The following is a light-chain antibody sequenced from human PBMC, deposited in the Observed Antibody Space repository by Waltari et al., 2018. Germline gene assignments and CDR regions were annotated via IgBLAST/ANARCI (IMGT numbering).Light chain of an antibody. CDR3: TSYRSLTTLV. CDR1: SSDVGGNNF. J-gene: IGLJ1*01. CDR2: GGS. Sequence: QSALTQPASVSGSPGQSIALSGPGPSSDVGGNNFVPWYQQHPGKAPKPMIAGGSNRPSGVSDRFSGSKSGNTASLTISGLQAEDEADYYCTSYRSLTTLVFGTGTKVTVL. V-gene: IGLV2-14*01.